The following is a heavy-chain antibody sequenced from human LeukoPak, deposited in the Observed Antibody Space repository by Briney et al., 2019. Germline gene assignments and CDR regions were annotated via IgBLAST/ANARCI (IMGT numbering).Heavy chain of an antibody. V-gene: IGHV4-30-2*01. CDR2: IYHSGIT. D-gene: IGHD4-17*01. CDR3: ARNSEDDYGDYGYFDY. J-gene: IGHJ4*02. Sequence: PSQTLSLTCVVSGGSISSGGYCWSWIRQPPGKGLEWLGYIYHSGITYYNPSLKSRVPISVDRSKNQFSLKLSSVTAADTAVYYCARNSEDDYGDYGYFDYWGQGTLVTVSS. CDR1: GGSISSGGYC.